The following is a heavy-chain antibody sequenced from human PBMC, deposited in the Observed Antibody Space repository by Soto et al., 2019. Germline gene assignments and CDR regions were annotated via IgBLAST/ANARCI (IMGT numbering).Heavy chain of an antibody. CDR2: IIPMLGTT. Sequence: QVQLVQSGAEVKKPGSSVKVSCRSSGGTFGSYGLSWVRQAPGQGLEWMGGIIPMLGTTHYAQQFQGRVTNSADTSPSTADMDLSTLRTVDTSVYYYARGVGAYPQYYAMDVWGQGTTVTVSS. CDR3: ARGVGAYPQYYAMDV. CDR1: GGTFGSYG. V-gene: IGHV1-69*06. D-gene: IGHD4-17*01. J-gene: IGHJ6*02.